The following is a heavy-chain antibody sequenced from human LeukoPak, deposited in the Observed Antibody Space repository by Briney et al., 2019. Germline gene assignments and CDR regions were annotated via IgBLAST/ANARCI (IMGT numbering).Heavy chain of an antibody. Sequence: SETLSLTCTVSGYSISSGHYWGWIRQPPGKGLEWIGSMYHSGSSYYNPSFKSRITISVDTSKNLFSLQLSSVTAADMAVYYCARDVGYSYGYFALDIWGQGTMVTVSS. CDR3: ARDVGYSYGYFALDI. CDR2: MYHSGSS. D-gene: IGHD5-18*01. CDR1: GYSISSGHY. J-gene: IGHJ3*02. V-gene: IGHV4-38-2*02.